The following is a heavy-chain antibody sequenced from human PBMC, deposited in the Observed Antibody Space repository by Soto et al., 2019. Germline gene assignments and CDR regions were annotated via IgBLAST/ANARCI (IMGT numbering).Heavy chain of an antibody. Sequence: QVTLKESGPVLVKPTETLTLTCTVSGFSLTNARLGVTWIRQPPGKALEWLAHIFSNDEKSYSTSLKSRLTISKDTSKSQVLLTMTNMDPVDTATYYCARHGRGVGARPLDYWGQGTLVTVSS. CDR2: IFSNDEK. J-gene: IGHJ4*02. V-gene: IGHV2-26*01. CDR1: GFSLTNARLG. CDR3: ARHGRGVGARPLDY. D-gene: IGHD1-26*01.